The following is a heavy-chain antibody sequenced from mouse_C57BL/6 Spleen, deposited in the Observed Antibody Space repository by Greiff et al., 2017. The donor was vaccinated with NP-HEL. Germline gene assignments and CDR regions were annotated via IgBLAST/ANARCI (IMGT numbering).Heavy chain of an antibody. CDR1: GYAFSSSW. CDR3: AGGIYYDYMTLGYYAMDY. D-gene: IGHD2-4*01. Sequence: VQLQQSGPELVKPGASVKISCKASGYAFSSSWMNWVKQRPGKGLEWIGRIYPGDGDTNYNGKFKGKATLTADKSSSTAYMQLSSLTSEDSAVYFCAGGIYYDYMTLGYYAMDYWGQGTSVTVSS. V-gene: IGHV1-82*01. CDR2: IYPGDGDT. J-gene: IGHJ4*01.